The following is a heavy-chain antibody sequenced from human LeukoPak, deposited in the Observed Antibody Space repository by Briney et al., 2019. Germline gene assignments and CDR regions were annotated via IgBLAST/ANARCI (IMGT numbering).Heavy chain of an antibody. CDR2: IYHSGST. CDR1: GYSISSGYY. D-gene: IGHD6-19*01. J-gene: IGHJ5*02. V-gene: IGHV4-38-2*01. Sequence: SETLSLTCAVSGYSISSGYYWGWIRQPPGKGLEWIGSIYHSGSTYYNPSLKSRVTISVDTSKNQFSLKLSSVTAADTAVYYCARHIAVAALGFDPWGQGTLATVSS. CDR3: ARHIAVAALGFDP.